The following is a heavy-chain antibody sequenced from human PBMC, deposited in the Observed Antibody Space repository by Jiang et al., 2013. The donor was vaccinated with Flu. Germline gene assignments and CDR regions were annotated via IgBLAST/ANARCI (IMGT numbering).Heavy chain of an antibody. D-gene: IGHD3-3*01. Sequence: QLLESGGGLVQPGGSLRLSCAASGFTFSSYAMSWVRQAPGKGLEWVSAISGSGGSTYYADSVKGRFTISRDNSKNTLYLQMNSLRAEDTAVYYCASMRDYSYDFWSGMGALDYWGQGTLATVSS. CDR3: ASMRDYSYDFWSGMGALDY. CDR1: GFTFSSYA. CDR2: ISGSGGST. V-gene: IGHV3-23*01. J-gene: IGHJ4*02.